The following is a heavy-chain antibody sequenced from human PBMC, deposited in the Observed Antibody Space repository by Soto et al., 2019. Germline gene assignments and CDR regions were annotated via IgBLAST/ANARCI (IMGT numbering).Heavy chain of an antibody. J-gene: IGHJ5*02. CDR3: ATDFRRDFGVVPKWFDP. D-gene: IGHD3-3*01. CDR2: FDPEDGET. V-gene: IGHV1-24*01. Sequence: GASVKVSCKVSGYTLTELSMHWVRQAPGKGLEWMGGFDPEDGETIYAQKFQGRVTMTEDTSTDTAYMELSSLRSEDTAVYYCATDFRRDFGVVPKWFDPWGQGTLVTVS. CDR1: GYTLTELS.